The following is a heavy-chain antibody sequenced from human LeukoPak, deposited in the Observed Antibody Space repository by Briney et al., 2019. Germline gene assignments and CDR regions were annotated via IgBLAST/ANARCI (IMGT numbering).Heavy chain of an antibody. Sequence: SETLSLTCTVSGDSISNYYWSWIRQPPGKGLEWIGYIYYSGNTDYNPSLKSRVTISVDTSKNQFSLSLNSVTAADTAVYYCARYRNEALFAFDIWGQGTMVTVSS. CDR2: IYYSGNT. V-gene: IGHV4-59*01. CDR3: ARYRNEALFAFDI. D-gene: IGHD1-14*01. J-gene: IGHJ3*02. CDR1: GDSISNYY.